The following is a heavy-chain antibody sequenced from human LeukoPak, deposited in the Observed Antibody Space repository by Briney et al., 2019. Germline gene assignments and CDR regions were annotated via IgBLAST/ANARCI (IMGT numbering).Heavy chain of an antibody. CDR1: GGTFSSYA. D-gene: IGHD3-22*01. Sequence: ASVKVSCKASGGTFSSYAISWVRQAPGQGLEWMGRIIPIFGIANYAQKFQGRVTITADKSTSTAYMELSSLRSEDTAVYSCARDGYYYDSSGYSDYWGQGTLVTVSS. V-gene: IGHV1-69*04. J-gene: IGHJ4*02. CDR2: IIPIFGIA. CDR3: ARDGYYYDSSGYSDY.